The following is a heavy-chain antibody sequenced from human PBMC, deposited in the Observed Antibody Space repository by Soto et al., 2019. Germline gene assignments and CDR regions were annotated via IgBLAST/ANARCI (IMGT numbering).Heavy chain of an antibody. CDR3: ALLTAAGPPYFDY. CDR1: GFTFSSYG. CDR2: ISYDGSNK. J-gene: IGHJ4*02. V-gene: IGHV3-30*03. D-gene: IGHD6-13*01. Sequence: PGGSLRLSXAASGFTFSSYGMHWVRQAPGKGLEWVAVISYDGSNKYYADSVKGRFTISRDNSKNTLYLQMNSLRAEDTAVYYCALLTAAGPPYFDYWGQGTLVTVSS.